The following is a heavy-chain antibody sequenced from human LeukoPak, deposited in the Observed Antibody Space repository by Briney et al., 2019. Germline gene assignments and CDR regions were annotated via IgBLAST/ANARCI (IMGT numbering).Heavy chain of an antibody. Sequence: SETLSLTCTVSGDSISNLNYYWSWIRQPAGKGLEWIGRIYASGSTNYNPSLKSRVTISVDTSKNQFSLKLSSVTAADTAVYYCARPSTYYYDSSGHGAFDIWGQGTMVTVSS. CDR2: IYASGST. CDR3: ARPSTYYYDSSGHGAFDI. D-gene: IGHD3-22*01. V-gene: IGHV4-61*02. J-gene: IGHJ3*02. CDR1: GDSISNLNYY.